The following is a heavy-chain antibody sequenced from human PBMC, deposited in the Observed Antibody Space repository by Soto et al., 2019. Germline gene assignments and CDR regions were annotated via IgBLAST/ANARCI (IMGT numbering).Heavy chain of an antibody. V-gene: IGHV1-69*01. Sequence: QVQLVQSGAEVKKTGSSVKVSCKTSGGTFSTFGISWVRQAPGQGLEWMGGIIPFFGTAEYSQKFEDRITMTADESTNTVCMDLRSLTSEDTAIYYCARTAPMDAGDKYYYDFWGQGALVTVSS. CDR1: GGTFSTFG. CDR2: IIPFFGTA. CDR3: ARTAPMDAGDKYYYDF. D-gene: IGHD3-16*01. J-gene: IGHJ4*02.